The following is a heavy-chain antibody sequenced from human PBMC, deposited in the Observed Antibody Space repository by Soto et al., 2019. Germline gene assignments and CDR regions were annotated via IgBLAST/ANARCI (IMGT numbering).Heavy chain of an antibody. D-gene: IGHD1-7*01. CDR1: GCSLTTYGVG. CDR2: IYWDDDK. J-gene: IGHJ4*02. Sequence: QITLKESGPTLVKPTQTLTLTCTFSGCSLTTYGVGVGWIRQPPGKALQWLALIYWDDDKRYCTSLKSRLTIIKYTSKNKVVLTMTNMDPVDTAKFFCAQRLTLNTDWNYGRFDYWGQGTLVTVSS. CDR3: AQRLTLNTDWNYGRFDY. V-gene: IGHV2-5*02.